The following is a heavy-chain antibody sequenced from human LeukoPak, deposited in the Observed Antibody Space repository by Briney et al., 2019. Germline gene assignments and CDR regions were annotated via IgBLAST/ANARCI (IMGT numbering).Heavy chain of an antibody. CDR3: ARSVIPGDAFDI. CDR2: IYYSGST. CDR1: GGSVSSGSYY. Sequence: SETLSLTCTLSGGSVSSGSYYWSWIRQPPGKGLEWIGYIYYSGSTNYNPSLKSRVTISVDTSKNQFSLKLSSVTAADTAVYYCARSVIPGDAFDIWGQGTMVTVSS. V-gene: IGHV4-61*01. D-gene: IGHD3-16*02. J-gene: IGHJ3*02.